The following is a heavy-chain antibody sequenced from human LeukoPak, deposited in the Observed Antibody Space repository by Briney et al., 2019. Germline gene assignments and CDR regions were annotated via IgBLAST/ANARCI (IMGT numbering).Heavy chain of an antibody. CDR2: ISISSNNI. Sequence: GGSLRLSCAASGLSFSTYSMIWVRQAPGKGLEWVSYISISSNNIYYADSVKGRFTISRDNAKNSLYLQINSLRVEDTSVYYCARERYHGSGAPKYDYWGQGTLVTVSS. CDR1: GLSFSTYS. CDR3: ARERYHGSGAPKYDY. J-gene: IGHJ4*02. D-gene: IGHD3-10*01. V-gene: IGHV3-21*01.